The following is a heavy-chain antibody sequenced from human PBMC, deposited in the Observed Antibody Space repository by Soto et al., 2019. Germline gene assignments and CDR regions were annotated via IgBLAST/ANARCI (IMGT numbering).Heavy chain of an antibody. CDR3: ATLQGWFGELFPLDP. Sequence: PGGSLRLSCAASGFTFSSYSMSWVRQAPGKGLEWVSGFRTSGDGGTTYYADSVKGRFTISRDNSKNMLYLQMNSLRAEDTAVYYCATLQGWFGELFPLDPWGQGTLVTVSS. CDR1: GFTFSSYS. V-gene: IGHV3-23*01. D-gene: IGHD3-10*01. J-gene: IGHJ5*02. CDR2: FRTSGDGGTT.